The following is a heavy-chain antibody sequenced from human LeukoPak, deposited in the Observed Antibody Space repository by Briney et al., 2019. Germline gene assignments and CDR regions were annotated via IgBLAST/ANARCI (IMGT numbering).Heavy chain of an antibody. CDR2: IYYSGST. CDR3: ARDFGNGGVNDAFDI. J-gene: IGHJ3*02. D-gene: IGHD4-23*01. CDR1: GGSISSHY. V-gene: IGHV4-59*11. Sequence: SETLSLTCTVSGGSISSHYWSWIRQPPGKGLEWIGYIYYSGSTYYNPSLKSRVTISVDTSKNQFSLKLSSMTAADTAVYYCARDFGNGGVNDAFDIWGQGTMVTVSS.